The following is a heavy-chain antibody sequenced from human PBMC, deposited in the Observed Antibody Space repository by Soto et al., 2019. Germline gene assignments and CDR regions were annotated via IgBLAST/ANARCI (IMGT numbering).Heavy chain of an antibody. CDR2: IYWDDDK. Sequence: QITLKESDPTVVKPTQTLTLTCSLSGFSLNTAGVGVGWIRQPPGKALEWLAVIYWDDDKSWNPSLRDRLTINRDASDDQVVLTVTNMDPVDTGTYYCARRRGGFGGGWTTPYFDYWGQGTLVTVSS. CDR3: ARRRGGFGGGWTTPYFDY. J-gene: IGHJ4*02. V-gene: IGHV2-5*02. D-gene: IGHD6-19*01. CDR1: GFSLNTAGVG.